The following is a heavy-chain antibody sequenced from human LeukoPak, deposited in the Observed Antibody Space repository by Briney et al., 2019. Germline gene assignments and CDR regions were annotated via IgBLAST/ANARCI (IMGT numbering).Heavy chain of an antibody. Sequence: GGSLRLSCAASGFTFSSYGMHWVRQAPGKGLEWVAFTRYDGSNKYYADSVKGRFTISRDNSKNTLYLQMNSLRAEDTAVYYCAKDLLYSGNWYVVDYWGQGTLVTVSS. V-gene: IGHV3-30*02. CDR1: GFTFSSYG. CDR3: AKDLLYSGNWYVVDY. D-gene: IGHD6-13*01. J-gene: IGHJ4*02. CDR2: TRYDGSNK.